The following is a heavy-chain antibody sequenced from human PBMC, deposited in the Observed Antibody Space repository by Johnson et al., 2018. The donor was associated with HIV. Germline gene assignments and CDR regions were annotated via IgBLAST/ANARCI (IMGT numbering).Heavy chain of an antibody. Sequence: QVQLVESGGGVVQPGRSLRLSCAASGFTFSYYSMHWVRQAPGKGLEWVAVISHDGSNKYYADSVRGRFTISRDKSRNTLYLQMNSLRAEDTAVHYCTTDQVGRNYGGNYHIWGQGTMVTVSS. V-gene: IGHV3-30-3*01. CDR3: TTDQVGRNYGGNYHI. D-gene: IGHD3-16*02. CDR2: ISHDGSNK. J-gene: IGHJ3*02. CDR1: GFTFSYYS.